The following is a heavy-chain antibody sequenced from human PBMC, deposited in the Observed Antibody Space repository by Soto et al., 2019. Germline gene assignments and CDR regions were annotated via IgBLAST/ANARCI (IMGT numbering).Heavy chain of an antibody. J-gene: IGHJ6*03. D-gene: IGHD4-17*01. CDR3: ARVAEMVTVTECYYYYMDV. CDR1: GDTFSSHT. Sequence: QVQLVQSGAEVKKPGSSVKVSCKAAGDTFSSHTISWLRQSPGQGLEWLGRIIPILGVANDAQNFQVRVPITAHKSTTPAYMEVSSLRSADTAVYYCARVAEMVTVTECYYYYMDVLGKATTVTVSS. CDR2: IIPILGVA. V-gene: IGHV1-69*04.